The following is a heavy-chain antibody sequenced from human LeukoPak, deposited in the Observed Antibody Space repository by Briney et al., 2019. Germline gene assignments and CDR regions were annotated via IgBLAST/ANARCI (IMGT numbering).Heavy chain of an antibody. CDR1: GYSISSGHY. Sequence: TSETLSLTCAVSGYSISSGHYWGWIRQPPGKGVEWIGSIYHSGSTYYNPSLKSRVTISVDTSKNQFSLKLSSVTAADTAVYYCARHHLFGVVIILTFFDYWGQGTLVTVSS. J-gene: IGHJ4*02. V-gene: IGHV4-38-2*01. CDR3: ARHHLFGVVIILTFFDY. D-gene: IGHD3-3*01. CDR2: IYHSGST.